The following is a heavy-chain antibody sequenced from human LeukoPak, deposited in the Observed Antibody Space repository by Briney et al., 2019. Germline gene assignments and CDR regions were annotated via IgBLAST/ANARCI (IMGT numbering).Heavy chain of an antibody. D-gene: IGHD6-19*01. V-gene: IGHV1-2*02. CDR1: GYTFTGYY. Sequence: ASVKVSCKASGYTFTGYYMHWVRQAPGQGLEWMGWINPNSGGTNYAQKFQGRVTMTRDTSISTAYMELSRLRSDDTAVYYCALYSSSSCYMDVWGKGTTVTVSS. CDR3: ALYSSSSCYMDV. J-gene: IGHJ6*03. CDR2: INPNSGGT.